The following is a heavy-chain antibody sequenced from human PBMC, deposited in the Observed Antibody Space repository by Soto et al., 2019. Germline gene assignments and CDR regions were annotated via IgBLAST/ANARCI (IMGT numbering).Heavy chain of an antibody. CDR2: ISGSGGST. V-gene: IGHV3-23*01. J-gene: IGHJ6*02. CDR3: AKDSSSYVYYYYGMDV. Sequence: GGSLRLSCAASGFTFSSYAMSWVRQAPGKGLEWVSAISGSGGSTYYADSVKGRFTISRDNSKNTLYLQMNSLRAEDTAVYYCAKDSSSYVYYYYGMDVWGQGTTVTVSS. CDR1: GFTFSSYA. D-gene: IGHD6-13*01.